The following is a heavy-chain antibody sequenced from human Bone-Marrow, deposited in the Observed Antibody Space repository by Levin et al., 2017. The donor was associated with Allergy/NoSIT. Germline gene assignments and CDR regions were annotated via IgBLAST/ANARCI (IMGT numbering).Heavy chain of an antibody. J-gene: IGHJ3*02. CDR2: VTGSGDST. D-gene: IGHD2-21*02. V-gene: IGHV3-23*01. CDR3: AKCRFYCCGGNCYPDAFDI. CDR1: RFTFSNYA. Sequence: GGSLRLSCAASRFTFSNYAMTWVRQAPGKGLEWVSAVTGSGDSTYYADSVKGRFTISRDNSKNTLYLQMNSLRAEDTGVYYSAKCRFYCCGGNCYPDAFDIWGQGTMVTVSS.